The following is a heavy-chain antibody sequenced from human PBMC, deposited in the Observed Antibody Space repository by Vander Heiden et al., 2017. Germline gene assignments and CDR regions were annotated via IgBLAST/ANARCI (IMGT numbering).Heavy chain of an antibody. CDR3: ARDSEYCSSTSCPWYYFDY. Sequence: QVQLVQSGAEVKKPGSSVKVSCKASGGTFSSYAISWVRQAPGQGLEWMGGIIPIFGTANYAQKFQGRVTSTADESTSTAYMERSSLRSEDTAVYYCARDSEYCSSTSCPWYYFDYWGQGNLVTVSS. CDR2: IIPIFGTA. D-gene: IGHD2-2*01. J-gene: IGHJ4*02. V-gene: IGHV1-69*01. CDR1: GGTFSSYA.